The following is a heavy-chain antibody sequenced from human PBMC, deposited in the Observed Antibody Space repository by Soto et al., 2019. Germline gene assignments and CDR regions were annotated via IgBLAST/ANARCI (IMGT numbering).Heavy chain of an antibody. CDR3: ARVFRSLRYQLLYVVDP. CDR2: IYYSGST. J-gene: IGHJ5*02. CDR1: GGSISSGDYY. D-gene: IGHD2-2*02. V-gene: IGHV4-30-4*01. Sequence: QVQLQESGPGLVKPSQTLSLTCTVSGGSISSGDYYWSWIRQPPGKGLEWIGYIYYSGSTYYNPALKGRVTISVDPSKNPFSLKLSSVTAADTAVYYCARVFRSLRYQLLYVVDPWGQGTLVTVSS.